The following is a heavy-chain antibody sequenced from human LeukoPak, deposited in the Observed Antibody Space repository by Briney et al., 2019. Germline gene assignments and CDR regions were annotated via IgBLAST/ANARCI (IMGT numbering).Heavy chain of an antibody. J-gene: IGHJ4*02. V-gene: IGHV3-74*01. CDR1: GFTFSSYW. Sequence: GGSLRLSCAASGFTFSSYWMHWVRQAPGKGLVWVSRISSDGSTVYADFVKGRFTISRDNAKNTLYLQMNSLREEDTAVYYCARGSYADYWGQGTLVTVSS. CDR3: ARGSYADY. CDR2: ISSDGST. D-gene: IGHD3-16*01.